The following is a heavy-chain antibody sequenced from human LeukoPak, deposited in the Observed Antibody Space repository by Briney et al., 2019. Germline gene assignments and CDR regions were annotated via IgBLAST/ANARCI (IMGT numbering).Heavy chain of an antibody. J-gene: IGHJ3*02. CDR1: GGSINNYY. CDR3: TRGRYCSANICSGGDAFDI. Sequence: SETLSLTCTVSGGSINNYYWSWIRQPAGKGLEWIGRIYTRGSTNCNPSLKSRVTMSVDTSKNQFSLKLSSVTAADTAVYYCTRGRYCSANICSGGDAFDIWGQGTMVSVSS. V-gene: IGHV4-4*07. CDR2: IYTRGST. D-gene: IGHD2-2*01.